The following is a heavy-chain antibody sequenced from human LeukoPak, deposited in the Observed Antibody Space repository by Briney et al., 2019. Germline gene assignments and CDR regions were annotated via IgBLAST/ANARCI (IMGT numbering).Heavy chain of an antibody. J-gene: IGHJ3*02. Sequence: GGSLRLSCAASGFTFSTYAMSWVRQAPGKGLEWVSAISGSGDSTYYADAVKGRFNISRDNSKNTLYLQVSSLRAEDTAVYYCGKNRYSGSLSPFDIWGQGTMVTVSS. CDR1: GFTFSTYA. CDR3: GKNRYSGSLSPFDI. V-gene: IGHV3-23*01. D-gene: IGHD1-26*01. CDR2: ISGSGDST.